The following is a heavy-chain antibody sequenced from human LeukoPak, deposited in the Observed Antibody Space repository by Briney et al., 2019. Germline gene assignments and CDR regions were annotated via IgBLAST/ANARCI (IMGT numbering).Heavy chain of an antibody. V-gene: IGHV1-18*01. CDR2: ISAYNGNT. Sequence: ASVKVSCKASGYTFTSYGISWVRQAPGQGLEWVGWISAYNGNTNYAQKLQGRVTMTTDTSTSTAYMELRGLRSDDTAVYYCARDRGGTITTAVSDYWGQGTLVTVSS. D-gene: IGHD4-11*01. CDR3: ARDRGGTITTAVSDY. J-gene: IGHJ4*02. CDR1: GYTFTSYG.